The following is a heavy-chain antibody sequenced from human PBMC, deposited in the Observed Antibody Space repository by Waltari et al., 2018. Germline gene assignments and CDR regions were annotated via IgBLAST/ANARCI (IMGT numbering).Heavy chain of an antibody. J-gene: IGHJ5*02. Sequence: QVQLVQSGAEVKKPGASVKVSCKASGYTFTSYYMHWVRQAPGQGLEWMGIIHPSGGSTSYAQKFQGRVTMTRETSTSTVYMELSSLRSEDTAVYYCARDRVSMVVAAVNWFDPWGQGTLVTVSS. CDR2: IHPSGGST. D-gene: IGHD2-15*01. CDR3: ARDRVSMVVAAVNWFDP. V-gene: IGHV1-46*01. CDR1: GYTFTSYY.